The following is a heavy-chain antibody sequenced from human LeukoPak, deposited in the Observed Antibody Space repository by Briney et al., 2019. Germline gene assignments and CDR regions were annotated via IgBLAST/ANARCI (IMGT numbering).Heavy chain of an antibody. J-gene: IGHJ4*02. V-gene: IGHV4-39*01. CDR1: GASIRSNSYY. CDR2: IFYSGTT. CDR3: ARRLSSNYIYF. Sequence: SETLSLTCTVSGASIRSNSYYWGWIRQPPGQGLDWIGSIFYSGTTSYNPSLTSRVATSVATTKNHFSLKLASVTAADTAVYYCARRLSSNYIYFWGQGTLVTVSS. D-gene: IGHD6-13*01.